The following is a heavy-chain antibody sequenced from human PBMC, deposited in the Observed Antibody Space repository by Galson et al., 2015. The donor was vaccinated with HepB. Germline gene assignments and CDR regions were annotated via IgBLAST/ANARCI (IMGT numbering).Heavy chain of an antibody. D-gene: IGHD3-10*01. CDR1: GFTFSSYS. V-gene: IGHV3-21*01. J-gene: IGHJ6*02. Sequence: SLRLSCAASGFTFSSYSMNWVRQAPGKGLEWVSSISSSSSYIYYADSVKGRFTISRDNAKNSLYLQMNSLRAEDTAVYYCAREWVKVWFGDLQGGMDVWGQGTTVTVSS. CDR3: AREWVKVWFGDLQGGMDV. CDR2: ISSSSSYI.